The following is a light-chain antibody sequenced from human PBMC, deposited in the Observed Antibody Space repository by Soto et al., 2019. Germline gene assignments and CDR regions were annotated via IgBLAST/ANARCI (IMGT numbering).Light chain of an antibody. Sequence: DIQMTQSPSSLSASVGDRVTITCQASQDISNYLNWYQQKPGKAPKLLIYDASNLATGVPSRFSGSKPGTDFSFTISGLQPEDIATYYCQQYLNRRTFGLGTKVDIK. V-gene: IGKV1-33*01. CDR3: QQYLNRRT. J-gene: IGKJ3*01. CDR2: DAS. CDR1: QDISNY.